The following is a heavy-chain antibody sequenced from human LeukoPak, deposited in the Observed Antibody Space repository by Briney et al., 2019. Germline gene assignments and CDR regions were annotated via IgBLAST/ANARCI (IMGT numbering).Heavy chain of an antibody. J-gene: IGHJ3*02. Sequence: PGGSLRLSCAASGSTFGSYGMHWVRQAPGKGLEWVAFIRYDGSNKYYADSVKGRFTISRDNSKNTLYLQMNSLRAEDTAVYYCAKLIQLERSVDAFDIWGQGTMVTVSS. V-gene: IGHV3-30*02. CDR2: IRYDGSNK. CDR1: GSTFGSYG. D-gene: IGHD1-1*01. CDR3: AKLIQLERSVDAFDI.